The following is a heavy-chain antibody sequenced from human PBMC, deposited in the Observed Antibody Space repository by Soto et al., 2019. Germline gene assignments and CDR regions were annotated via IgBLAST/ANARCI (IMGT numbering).Heavy chain of an antibody. CDR2: INAGNGNT. J-gene: IGHJ4*02. V-gene: IGHV1-3*01. CDR1: GYTFTSYA. Sequence: GASVKVSCKASGYTFTSYAMHWVRQAPGQRLEWMGWINAGNGNTKYSQKFQGRVTITRDTSASTAYMELSSLRSEDTAVYFCTRGPSLEAFLDYWGQGTLVTVSS. CDR3: TRGPSLEAFLDY. D-gene: IGHD3-3*01.